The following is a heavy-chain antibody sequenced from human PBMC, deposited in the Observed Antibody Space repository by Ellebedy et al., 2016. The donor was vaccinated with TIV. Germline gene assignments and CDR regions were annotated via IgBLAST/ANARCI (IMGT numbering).Heavy chain of an antibody. V-gene: IGHV4-34*01. CDR1: GGSFSGYY. J-gene: IGHJ5*02. CDR2: INHSGST. Sequence: SETLSLTXAVYGGSFSGYYWSWIRQPPGKGLEWIGEINHSGSTNYNPSLKSRVTISVDTSKSQFSLKLGSVTAADTAEYYCARRAAAQNGYEWGPFDPWGQGTLVTVST. CDR3: ARRAAAQNGYEWGPFDP. D-gene: IGHD5-12*01.